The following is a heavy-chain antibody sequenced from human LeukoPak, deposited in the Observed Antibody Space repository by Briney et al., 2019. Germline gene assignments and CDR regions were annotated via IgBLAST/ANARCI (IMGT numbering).Heavy chain of an antibody. CDR3: ARGPLGELFNDAFDI. CDR1: GGSISSDTYY. CDR2: VYYSGNT. V-gene: IGHV4-39*07. J-gene: IGHJ3*02. Sequence: SETLSLTCTVSGGSISSDTYYWGWIRQPPGKGLEWIGGVYYSGNTYYNPSLKSRVTISVDTSKNQFSLKLSSVTAADTAVYYCARGPLGELFNDAFDIWGQGTLVTVSS. D-gene: IGHD3-10*01.